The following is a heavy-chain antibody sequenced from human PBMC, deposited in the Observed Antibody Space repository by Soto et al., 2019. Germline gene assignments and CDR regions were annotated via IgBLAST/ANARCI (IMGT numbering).Heavy chain of an antibody. CDR2: ISAYNGNT. Sequence: ASVKVSCKASGYTFTSYGISWVRQAPGQGLEWMGWISAYNGNTNYAQKLQGRVTMTTDTSTSTAYMELRSLRSDDTAVYYCARGGPTLWCGGSLPNALEDSGQGTLVTVSS. D-gene: IGHD3-10*01. CDR1: GYTFTSYG. J-gene: IGHJ4*02. V-gene: IGHV1-18*01. CDR3: ARGGPTLWCGGSLPNALED.